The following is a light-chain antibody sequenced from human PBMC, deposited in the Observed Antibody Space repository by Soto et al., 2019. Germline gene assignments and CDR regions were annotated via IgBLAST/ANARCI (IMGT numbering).Light chain of an antibody. V-gene: IGKV3D-20*02. CDR3: QQRSNWPPIT. CDR1: QSVSNNY. Sequence: EIVLTQSPGTLSLSPGERATLSCRASQSVSNNYLAWYQQKPGQAPRLLIYGASNRATGIPDRFSGSGSGTDFTLTISSLEPEDFAVYYCQQRSNWPPITFGQGTLLEIK. CDR2: GAS. J-gene: IGKJ5*01.